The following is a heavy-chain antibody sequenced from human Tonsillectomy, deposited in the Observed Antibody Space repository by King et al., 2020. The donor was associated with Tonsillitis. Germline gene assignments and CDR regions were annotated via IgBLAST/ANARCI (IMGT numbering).Heavy chain of an antibody. CDR1: GFNFSSYG. Sequence: VQLVESGGGVVQPGRSLRLSCAASGFNFSSYGMHWVRQAPGKGLEWVAVISYDGSTTYYGDSVKGRFTISRDNSRNTLCLQMNSLRAEDTAVYYCAKDGHNSGYSYSYYYMDVGGKGTTVTVSS. CDR2: ISYDGSTT. CDR3: AKDGHNSGYSYSYYYMDV. V-gene: IGHV3-30*18. D-gene: IGHD6-19*01. J-gene: IGHJ6*03.